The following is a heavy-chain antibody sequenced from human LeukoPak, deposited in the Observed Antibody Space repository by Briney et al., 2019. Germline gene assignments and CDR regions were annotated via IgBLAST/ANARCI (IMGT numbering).Heavy chain of an antibody. CDR3: TRERAGTQSWVELDR. D-gene: IGHD3-10*01. V-gene: IGHV3-66*03. CDR2: IYTSGST. J-gene: IGHJ5*02. Sequence: GGSLRLTCAASGFTVSNNYMSWVRQAPGKGLEWVSLIYTSGSTFYADSVMGRFTISRDNSKNTLYLQMNSLRAEDSAVYYCTRERAGTQSWVELDRWVQGTLV. CDR1: GFTVSNNY.